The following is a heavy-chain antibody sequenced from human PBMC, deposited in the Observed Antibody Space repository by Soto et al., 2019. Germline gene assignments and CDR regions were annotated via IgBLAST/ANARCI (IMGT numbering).Heavy chain of an antibody. D-gene: IGHD5-12*01. CDR2: ISARGGSS. V-gene: IGHV3-23*01. J-gene: IGHJ4*02. CDR3: AKGSIEYSASVDN. Sequence: EVQLLESGGGLVQPGGSLRLSCAASGFSFSSYAMVLVRQALGKGLEWVSVISARGGSSYFADSVKGRFTISRDNSKNVLSLEMNSLRAEDTAIYFCAKGSIEYSASVDNWGQGTLVLVSS. CDR1: GFSFSSYA.